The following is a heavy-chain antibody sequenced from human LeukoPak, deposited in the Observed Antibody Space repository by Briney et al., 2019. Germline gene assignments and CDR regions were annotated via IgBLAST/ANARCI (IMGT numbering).Heavy chain of an antibody. J-gene: IGHJ4*02. CDR2: INHSGST. V-gene: IGHV4-34*01. CDR1: GGSFSGYY. D-gene: IGHD6-6*01. Sequence: SETLSLTCAVYGGSFSGYYWSWIRQPPGKGLEWIGEINHSGSTNYNPSLKSRVTISVDTSKNQFSLKLSSVTAADTVVYYCARSIAADYWGQGTLVTVSS. CDR3: ARSIAADY.